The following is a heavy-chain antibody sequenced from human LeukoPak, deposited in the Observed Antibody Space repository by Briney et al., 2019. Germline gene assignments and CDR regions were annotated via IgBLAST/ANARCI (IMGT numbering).Heavy chain of an antibody. J-gene: IGHJ6*02. Sequence: GGSLRLSCAASGFTFSSYAMSWVRQAPGKGLEWVSAISGSGGSTYYADSVKGRFTISRDNSKNTLYLQMNSLRAEDTAVYYCARPRSGGYYYYGMDVWGQGTTVTVSS. CDR2: ISGSGGST. CDR1: GFTFSSYA. CDR3: ARPRSGGYYYYGMDV. V-gene: IGHV3-23*01. D-gene: IGHD2-15*01.